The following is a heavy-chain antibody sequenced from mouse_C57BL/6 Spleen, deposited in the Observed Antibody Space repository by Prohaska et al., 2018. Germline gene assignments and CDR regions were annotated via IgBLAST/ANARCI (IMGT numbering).Heavy chain of an antibody. CDR3: ARAPFTTVVATDWYFDV. Sequence: HGKSLDWFGDINPINGGTIYNQKFKGKATLTVDKSSSTAYMELRSLTSEDTAVYYCARAPFTTVVATDWYFDVWGTGTTVTVSS. J-gene: IGHJ1*03. D-gene: IGHD1-1*01. CDR2: INPINGGT. V-gene: IGHV1-18*01.